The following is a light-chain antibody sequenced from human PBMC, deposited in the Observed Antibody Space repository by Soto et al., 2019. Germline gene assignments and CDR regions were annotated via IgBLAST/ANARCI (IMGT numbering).Light chain of an antibody. CDR3: QQFGNSPYT. J-gene: IGKJ2*01. Sequence: EIVLTQSPGTLSLSPGERATLSCRASQSVSSSYLAWYQQKPGQTPRLLIYGASSRATGIPDRFSGSGSGKDFTLTISRLEAEDFAVYYCQQFGNSPYTFGQGTKLDIK. CDR1: QSVSSSY. CDR2: GAS. V-gene: IGKV3-20*01.